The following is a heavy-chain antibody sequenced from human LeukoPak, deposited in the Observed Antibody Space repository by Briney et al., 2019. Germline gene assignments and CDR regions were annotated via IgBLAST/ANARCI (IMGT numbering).Heavy chain of an antibody. Sequence: SVKVSCKASGGTFSSYTISWVRQAPGQGLEWMGRIIPILGIANYAQKFQGRVTITADKSTSTAYMELSSLGSEDTAVYYCARDRGDYGMDVWGQGTTVTVSS. CDR3: ARDRGDYGMDV. J-gene: IGHJ6*02. V-gene: IGHV1-69*04. CDR2: IIPILGIA. CDR1: GGTFSSYT.